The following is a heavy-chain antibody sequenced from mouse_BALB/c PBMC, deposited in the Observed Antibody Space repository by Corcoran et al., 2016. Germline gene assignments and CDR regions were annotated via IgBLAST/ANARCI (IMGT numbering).Heavy chain of an antibody. D-gene: IGHD1-1*01. CDR3: AREVDYGSSYCFAY. V-gene: IGHV3-6*02. CDR2: IGYDGNN. CDR1: GYSITCGFY. Sequence: DVELQESGPGIVKPSPSLSLTCSVTGYSITCGFYWNWVRQLPGSKLEWMGYIGYDGNNNYNPSLKNRVSITCDTSKNQFFLNLNSETTEDTATYYCAREVDYGSSYCFAYWGQGTLVTVSA. J-gene: IGHJ3*01.